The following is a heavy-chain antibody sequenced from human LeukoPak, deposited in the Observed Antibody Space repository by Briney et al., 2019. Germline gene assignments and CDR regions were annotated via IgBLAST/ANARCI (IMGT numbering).Heavy chain of an antibody. D-gene: IGHD6-19*01. Sequence: GRSLRLSCAASGFTFSSNGMHWVRQAPGKGLEWVAVISYDESNKYYADSVKGGFTISRDNSKNTLYLQMDSLRAEDTAVYYCAKDLSSGWSLDYWGQGALVIVSS. V-gene: IGHV3-30*18. J-gene: IGHJ4*02. CDR1: GFTFSSNG. CDR3: AKDLSSGWSLDY. CDR2: ISYDESNK.